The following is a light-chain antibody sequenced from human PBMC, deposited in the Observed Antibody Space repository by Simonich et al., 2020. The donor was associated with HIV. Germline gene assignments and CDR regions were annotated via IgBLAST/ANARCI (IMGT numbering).Light chain of an antibody. J-gene: IGLJ3*02. CDR2: EDT. CDR3: YSTDSSGNHRV. V-gene: IGLV3-10*01. CDR1: ALPEKY. Sequence: SYELTQPPSVSVSPGQTARITCSGSALPEKYAYWYQQKSGQAPVLVIYEDTKRPSGIPERFSGSSSGTVATLTISGAQVEDEADYYCYSTDSSGNHRVFGGGTKLTVL.